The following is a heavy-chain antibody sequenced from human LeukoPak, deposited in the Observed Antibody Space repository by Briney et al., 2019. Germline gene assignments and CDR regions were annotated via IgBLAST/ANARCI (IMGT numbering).Heavy chain of an antibody. V-gene: IGHV3-7*01. CDR2: IKQDGSEK. J-gene: IGHJ4*02. CDR3: ARYDVWGSYRAFGY. CDR1: GFTFSSYW. Sequence: PGGSLRLSCAASGFTFSSYWMSWVRQAPGKGLEWVANIKQDGSEKYYVDSVKGRFTISRDNAKNSLYLQMNSLRAEDTAVYYCARYDVWGSYRAFGYWGQGTLVTVSS. D-gene: IGHD3-16*02.